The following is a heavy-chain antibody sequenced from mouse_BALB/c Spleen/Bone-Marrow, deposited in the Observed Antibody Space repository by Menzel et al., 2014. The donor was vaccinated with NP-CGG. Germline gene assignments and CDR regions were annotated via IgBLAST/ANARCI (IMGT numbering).Heavy chain of an antibody. Sequence: EVHLVESGAELVKPGALVKLSCTASGFNIKDTYMHWVKQRPEQGLEWIGRIDPANGNTKYDPKFQGKATITADTSSNTAYLQLSSLTSEDTAVYYCANYYYGYYFDSWGQGTTLTVSS. CDR3: ANYYYGYYFDS. J-gene: IGHJ2*01. CDR2: IDPANGNT. CDR1: GFNIKDTY. D-gene: IGHD1-1*01. V-gene: IGHV14-3*02.